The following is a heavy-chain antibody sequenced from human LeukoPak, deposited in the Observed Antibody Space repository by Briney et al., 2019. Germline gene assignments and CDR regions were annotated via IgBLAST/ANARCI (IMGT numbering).Heavy chain of an antibody. J-gene: IGHJ4*02. CDR1: GGSFSGYY. Sequence: KPSETLSLTCAVYGGSFSGYYWSWIRQPPGKGLEWIGEINHSGGTNYNPSLKSRVTISVDTSKNQFSLKLSSVTAADTAVYYCARGLVGYSYGAWGQGTLVTVSS. CDR3: ARGLVGYSYGA. CDR2: INHSGGT. V-gene: IGHV4-34*01. D-gene: IGHD5-18*01.